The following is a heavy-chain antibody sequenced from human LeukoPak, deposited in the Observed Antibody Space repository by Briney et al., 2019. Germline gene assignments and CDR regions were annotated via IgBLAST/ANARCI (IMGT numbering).Heavy chain of an antibody. V-gene: IGHV4-30-4*07. CDR2: IYSSGST. J-gene: IGHJ6*03. CDR3: ARSIYMDV. Sequence: PSETLSLTCTVSSASISSGGYSWTWIRQPPGKGLEWIGCIYSSGSTYYNPSLKSRLTISLDTSKNQFSLRLSSVTAADTAVYYCARSIYMDVWGEGTTVTISS. CDR1: SASISSGGYS.